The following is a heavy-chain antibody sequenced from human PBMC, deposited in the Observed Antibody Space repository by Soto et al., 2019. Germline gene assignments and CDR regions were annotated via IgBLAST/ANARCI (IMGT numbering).Heavy chain of an antibody. J-gene: IGHJ6*02. CDR3: VRDTAYCSNGVCQKTYGMDV. CDR1: GFTFRFHA. Sequence: PGGSLRLSCAASGFTFRFHAMHWVRQAPGKGLEWVAVSSWDGSEKYYGDSVKGRFTISKDNSKNILYLQMDSLGVEDTAIYYCVRDTAYCSNGVCQKTYGMDVWGQGTTVTVSS. CDR2: SSWDGSEK. D-gene: IGHD2-8*01. V-gene: IGHV3-30*04.